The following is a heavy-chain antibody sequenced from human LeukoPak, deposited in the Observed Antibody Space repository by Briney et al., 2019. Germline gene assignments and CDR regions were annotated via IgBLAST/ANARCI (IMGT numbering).Heavy chain of an antibody. V-gene: IGHV3-15*01. CDR1: GFTFSSYG. D-gene: IGHD3-22*01. CDR2: IKSKTDGGTT. J-gene: IGHJ4*02. CDR3: TTYNRYDSSGYYFNFDY. Sequence: GGSLRLSCAASGFTFSSYGMHWVRQAPGKGLEWVGRIKSKTDGGTTDYAAPVKGRFTISRDDSKNTLYLQMNSLKTEDTAVYYCTTYNRYDSSGYYFNFDYWGQGTLVTVSS.